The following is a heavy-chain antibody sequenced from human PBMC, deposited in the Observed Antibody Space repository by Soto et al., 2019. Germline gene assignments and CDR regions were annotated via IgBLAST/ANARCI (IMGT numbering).Heavy chain of an antibody. CDR1: GFTVSSNY. CDR3: ARDQGYSHY. CDR2: GGST. V-gene: IGHV3-66*01. J-gene: IGHJ4*02. D-gene: IGHD5-18*01. Sequence: EVQLVESGGGLLQPGGSLRLSCAASGFTVSSNYSGGSTYYADSVKGRFTIARDNSKNTLYLQMNSLRAEDTAVYYWARDQGYSHYWGQGTLVTVSS.